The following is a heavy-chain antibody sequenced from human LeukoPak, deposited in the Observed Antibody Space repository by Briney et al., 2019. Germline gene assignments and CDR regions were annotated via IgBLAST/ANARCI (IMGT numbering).Heavy chain of an antibody. Sequence: ASVKVSCKASGYTFTSYGISWVRQAPGQGLEWMGWISAYNGNTNYAQKLQGRVTMTTDTSTSTAYMELRSLRSDDTAVYYCAGSEYNDSRGYYRFWGQGTLVTVSS. CDR3: AGSEYNDSRGYYRF. D-gene: IGHD3-22*01. CDR1: GYTFTSYG. J-gene: IGHJ4*02. CDR2: ISAYNGNT. V-gene: IGHV1-18*01.